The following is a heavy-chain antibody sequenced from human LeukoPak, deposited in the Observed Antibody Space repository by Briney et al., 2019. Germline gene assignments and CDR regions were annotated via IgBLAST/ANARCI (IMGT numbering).Heavy chain of an antibody. V-gene: IGHV4-38-2*02. D-gene: IGHD3-3*01. J-gene: IGHJ5*02. CDR3: ARGRITIFGVVIPGSDWFDP. Sequence: PSETLSLTCTVSGYSISSGYYWGWIRQPPGKGLEWIGSIYHSGSTYYNPSLKSRVTISVDTSKNQFSLKLSSMTAADTAVYYCARGRITIFGVVIPGSDWFDPWGQGTLVTVSS. CDR1: GYSISSGYY. CDR2: IYHSGST.